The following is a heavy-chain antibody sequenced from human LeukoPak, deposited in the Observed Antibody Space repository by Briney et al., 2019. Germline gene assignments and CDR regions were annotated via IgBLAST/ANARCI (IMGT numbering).Heavy chain of an antibody. V-gene: IGHV3-66*03. Sequence: PGGSLRLSCAVSGFAVRSNYVPWVRQAPGKGLEWVSVIYSTGTTFYADSVKGRFTISRDDSKNTVYLQMNSLRPEDTAVYFCARDRGPGWFDPWGQGTLVTVSS. J-gene: IGHJ5*02. CDR3: ARDRGPGWFDP. CDR1: GFAVRSNY. CDR2: IYSTGTT. D-gene: IGHD3-10*01.